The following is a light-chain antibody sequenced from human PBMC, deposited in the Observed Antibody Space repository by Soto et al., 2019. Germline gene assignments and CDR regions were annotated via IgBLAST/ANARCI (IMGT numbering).Light chain of an antibody. Sequence: EIVMTQSPATLSVSPGERATLSCRASQSVGTNLAWYQQKPGQAPRLLIYGASTRATGIPGRFSGSGSGTEFTLTISSLQSEDFAVYHCQQYKTWSSITFGQGTRLEIK. V-gene: IGKV3-15*01. CDR2: GAS. CDR1: QSVGTN. CDR3: QQYKTWSSIT. J-gene: IGKJ5*01.